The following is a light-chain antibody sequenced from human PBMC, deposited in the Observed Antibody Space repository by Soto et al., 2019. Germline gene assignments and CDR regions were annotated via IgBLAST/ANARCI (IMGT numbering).Light chain of an antibody. J-gene: IGKJ1*01. CDR2: GVS. V-gene: IGKV3-20*01. Sequence: EIVLTQSPGTLSLSLGERATLSCRASQSVPSDFLAWYQQKPGQAPILLIYGVSRRATGIPDRFSGSGSGTDFTLTISRLEPADFAVYYCQQYDSSWTFGQGTKVEIK. CDR3: QQYDSSWT. CDR1: QSVPSDF.